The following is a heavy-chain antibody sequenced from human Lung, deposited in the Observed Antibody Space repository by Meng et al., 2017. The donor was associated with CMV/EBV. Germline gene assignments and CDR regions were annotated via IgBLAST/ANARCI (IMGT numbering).Heavy chain of an antibody. CDR3: AKDDPVVDY. V-gene: IGHV3-30*02. CDR1: GFNFSSYG. Sequence: GGSXRLSCAASGFNFSSYGMHWVRQAPGEGLEWVAFINYDGGNKYFGDSVKGRFTIARDNSKNTVYLQMNSLRSEDTAMYYCAKDDPVVDYWGQGTLVTVSS. D-gene: IGHD2-15*01. J-gene: IGHJ4*02. CDR2: INYDGGNK.